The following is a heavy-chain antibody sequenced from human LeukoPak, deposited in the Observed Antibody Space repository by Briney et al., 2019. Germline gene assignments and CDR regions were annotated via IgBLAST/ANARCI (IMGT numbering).Heavy chain of an antibody. CDR2: IRSSSRTI. CDR1: GFTFSSYS. Sequence: GGSLRLSCAASGFTFSSYSMNWVRQAPGKGLEWVSYIRSSSRTIYYADSVKGRFTISRDNAKNSLYLQMNSLRAEDTAVYYCARAEVIEGEDYWGQGTLVTVSS. D-gene: IGHD3-22*01. CDR3: ARAEVIEGEDY. V-gene: IGHV3-48*01. J-gene: IGHJ4*02.